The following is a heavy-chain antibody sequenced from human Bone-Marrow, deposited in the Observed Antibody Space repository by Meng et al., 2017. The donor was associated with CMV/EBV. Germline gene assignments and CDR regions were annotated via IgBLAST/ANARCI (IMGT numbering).Heavy chain of an antibody. J-gene: IGHJ4*02. D-gene: IGHD3-3*01. CDR1: GFTFDDSN. V-gene: IGHV3-43*01. CDR2: ITWEGGSR. Sequence: GGSLRLSCPASGFTFDDSNMHWVRQPPGKGLAWVSFITWEGGSRNYADSVKGRFTISRDNSKNSLFLQMNSLRADDTALYYFVKGGKDFWGWGQGTLVTVSS. CDR3: VKGGKDFWG.